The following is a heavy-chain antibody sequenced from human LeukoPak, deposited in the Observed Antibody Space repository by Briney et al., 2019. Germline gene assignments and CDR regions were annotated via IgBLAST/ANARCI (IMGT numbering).Heavy chain of an antibody. CDR2: INQDGSEK. D-gene: IGHD2-2*01. CDR1: GFTFDDYW. Sequence: GGSLRLSCGASGFTFDDYWMSWVRQAPGQGLEWVANINQDGSEKYYLDSAKGRFTISRDNARNSLYLQVSSLRAEDTAVYYCARGGTSGYSSTRHFWGGNYYFDYWGQGSLVTVSS. CDR3: ARGGTSGYSSTRHFWGGNYYFDY. V-gene: IGHV3-7*01. J-gene: IGHJ4*02.